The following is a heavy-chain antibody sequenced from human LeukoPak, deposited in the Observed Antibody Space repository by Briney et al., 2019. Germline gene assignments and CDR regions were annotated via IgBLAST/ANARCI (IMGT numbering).Heavy chain of an antibody. D-gene: IGHD2-2*01. CDR2: IIPVFGTA. J-gene: IGHJ6*04. CDR3: ASQYWVPAAFYYAFNV. Sequence: SVKVSCKASGDTFSNYAISWVRQAPGQGLEWMGVIIPVFGTANYAQKFQGRVTITADTYSTTSYMELSSLTSEDTAIYYCASQYWVPAAFYYAFNVWGKGTTVSVSS. CDR1: GDTFSNYA. V-gene: IGHV1-69*06.